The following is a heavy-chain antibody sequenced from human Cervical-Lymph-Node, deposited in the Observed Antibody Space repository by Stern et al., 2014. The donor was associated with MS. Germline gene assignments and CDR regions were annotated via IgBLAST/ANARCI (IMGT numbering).Heavy chain of an antibody. J-gene: IGHJ5*02. D-gene: IGHD2-2*02. CDR1: GVTFSNYW. V-gene: IGHV3-7*04. Sequence: EVQLVESGGGLVQPGGSLRLSCAASGVTFSNYWMSWVRQAPGKGLEWVANLQQDGSDKYYVESLKGRITISKDNAKNSLYLQMSSLRVADTAVYYCARGGVAVPGAIGWFDLWGQGTPVTVSS. CDR2: LQQDGSDK. CDR3: ARGGVAVPGAIGWFDL.